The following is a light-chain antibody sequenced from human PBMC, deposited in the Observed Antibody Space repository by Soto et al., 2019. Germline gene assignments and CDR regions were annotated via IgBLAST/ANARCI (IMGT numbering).Light chain of an antibody. J-gene: IGLJ2*01. CDR2: DVS. Sequence: QSVLTQPASVSGSPGQSISISCTGTSSDVGAYNYVSWYQHRPGKAPKLMIYDVSYRPSGISSRFSGSKSANTASLTISGLQADDEADYYCSSYTGSSTVVFGGGTKLTVL. V-gene: IGLV2-14*03. CDR3: SSYTGSSTVV. CDR1: SSDVGAYNY.